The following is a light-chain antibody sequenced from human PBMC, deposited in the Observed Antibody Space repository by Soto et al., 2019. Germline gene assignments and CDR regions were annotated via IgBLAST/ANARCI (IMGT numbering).Light chain of an antibody. V-gene: IGKV3-20*01. Sequence: EIVLTQSPGTLSLSPGERATLSFMASQSVSSGYLAWYQHKPGQAPRLLIYGASSRATGIPDRFSGGGSGTDFTLTISRLEAEDFAVYCCHQYGSLPLSFGGGAKVDI. CDR3: HQYGSLPLS. J-gene: IGKJ4*01. CDR2: GAS. CDR1: QSVSSGY.